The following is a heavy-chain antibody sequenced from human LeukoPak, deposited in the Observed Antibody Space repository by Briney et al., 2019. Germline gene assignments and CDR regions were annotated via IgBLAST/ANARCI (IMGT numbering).Heavy chain of an antibody. Sequence: SETLSLTCTVSGGSISSSSYYWGWIRQPPGKGMEWIGSIYYSGSTYYNPSLKSRVTISVDTSKSQFSLKLRPVTAADTAVYYCARGVVIAPQTFDYWGQGTLVTVSS. CDR1: GGSISSSSYY. CDR2: IYYSGST. J-gene: IGHJ4*02. D-gene: IGHD2-21*01. V-gene: IGHV4-39*07. CDR3: ARGVVIAPQTFDY.